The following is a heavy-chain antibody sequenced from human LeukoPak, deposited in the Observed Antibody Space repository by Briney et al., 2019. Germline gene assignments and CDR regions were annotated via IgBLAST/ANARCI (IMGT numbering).Heavy chain of an antibody. J-gene: IGHJ3*02. V-gene: IGHV1-18*01. CDR3: ARSARDAFDI. CDR2: ISAYNGNT. CDR1: GYTFTSYG. Sequence: ASVTVSCKASGYTFTSYGISWVRQAPGQGLEWMGWISAYNGNTNYAQKLQGRVTITRDTSASTAYMELSSLRSEDTAVYYCARSARDAFDIWGQGTMVTVSS. D-gene: IGHD3-3*01.